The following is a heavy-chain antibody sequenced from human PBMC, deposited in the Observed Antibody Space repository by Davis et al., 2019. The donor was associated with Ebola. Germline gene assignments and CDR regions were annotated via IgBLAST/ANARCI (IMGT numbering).Heavy chain of an antibody. CDR3: AKDKGFWVPPDWFGP. D-gene: IGHD3-16*01. CDR2: ISGSGKTT. CDR1: GFNFSHYA. V-gene: IGHV3-23*01. J-gene: IGHJ5*02. Sequence: GGSLRLSCAVSGFNFSHYAMSWVRQAPGKGLEWVACISGSGKTTYYADSVEDRFNISRDNSKNTLSLQMNSVRGEDTAVYYCAKDKGFWVPPDWFGPWGQGVQVTVSS.